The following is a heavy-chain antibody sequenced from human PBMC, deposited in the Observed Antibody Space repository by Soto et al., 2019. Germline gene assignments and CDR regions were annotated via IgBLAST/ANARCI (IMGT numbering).Heavy chain of an antibody. Sequence: ASVKVSCKASGGTFSSYAISWVRQAPGEGLEWMGGIIPIFGTPYYAQKFQGRVTITADKSTSTVYMELSSLRSDDTAVYFCARGLECRGYCLDKPTWFAPWGQGTLVTVSS. J-gene: IGHJ5*02. CDR3: ARGLECRGYCLDKPTWFAP. CDR2: IIPIFGTP. D-gene: IGHD2-15*01. V-gene: IGHV1-69*06. CDR1: GGTFSSYA.